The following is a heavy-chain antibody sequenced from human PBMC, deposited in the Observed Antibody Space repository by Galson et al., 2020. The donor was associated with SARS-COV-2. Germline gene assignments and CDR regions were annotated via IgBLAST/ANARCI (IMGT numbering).Heavy chain of an antibody. Sequence: SCAASGFTFVSYWMHWVRQAPGKGLVWVSRINNDGSNTIYADSVKGRFTMSRDNAKNTVFLQINSLRDEDTAVYYCARGGFGHGFDVWGQGALVTVSS. CDR2: INNDGSNT. V-gene: IGHV3-74*01. J-gene: IGHJ3*01. CDR3: ARGGFGHGFDV. D-gene: IGHD3-16*01. CDR1: GFTFVSYW.